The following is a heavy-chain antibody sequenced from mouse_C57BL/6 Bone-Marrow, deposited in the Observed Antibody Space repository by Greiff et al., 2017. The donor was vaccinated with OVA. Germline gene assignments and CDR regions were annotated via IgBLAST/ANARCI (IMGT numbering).Heavy chain of an antibody. D-gene: IGHD1-1*02. V-gene: IGHV1-61*01. CDR3: ARTYYVCVGFAY. CDR2: IYPSDSET. CDR1: GYTFTSYW. J-gene: IGHJ3*01. Sequence: QVQLQQPGPELVRPGSSVKLSCKASGYTFTSYWMDWVKQRPGQGLEWIGNIYPSDSETHYNQKFKDKATLTVDKSSSTAYMQLSSLTSEDSAVYDCARTYYVCVGFAYWGQGTIVTV.